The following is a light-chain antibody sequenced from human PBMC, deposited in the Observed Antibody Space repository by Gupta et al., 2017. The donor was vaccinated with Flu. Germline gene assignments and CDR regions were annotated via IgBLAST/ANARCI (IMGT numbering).Light chain of an antibody. Sequence: NFMLTQPHSVSESPGKTVTISCTRTSGSIANNFVQWYQQRPGSGPTTVIYEDTQRPSGVPDRFSGSIDGSSNSASLTISGLETEDEADYYCQSDDSSHHWVFGGGTKLTVL. CDR3: QSDDSSHHWV. CDR2: EDT. CDR1: SGSIANNF. V-gene: IGLV6-57*03. J-gene: IGLJ3*02.